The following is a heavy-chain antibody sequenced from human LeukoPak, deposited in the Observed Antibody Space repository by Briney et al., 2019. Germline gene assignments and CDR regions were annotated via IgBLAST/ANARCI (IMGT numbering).Heavy chain of an antibody. CDR2: ISAYNGHT. Sequence: ASVKVSCKASVYTFTSFGFSWVRQAPGQGLEWMGWISAYNGHTNYAQNLQGRVTLTTDTSTSTVYMELTSLRSDDTAVYYCARDQVVGATAGTLDNWGQRTLVTVSS. V-gene: IGHV1-18*01. CDR3: ARDQVVGATAGTLDN. D-gene: IGHD1-26*01. CDR1: VYTFTSFG. J-gene: IGHJ4*02.